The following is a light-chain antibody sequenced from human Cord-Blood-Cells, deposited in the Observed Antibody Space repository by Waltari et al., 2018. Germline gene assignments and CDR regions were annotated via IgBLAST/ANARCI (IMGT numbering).Light chain of an antibody. V-gene: IGKV4-1*01. CDR2: WAS. J-gene: IGKJ2*03. CDR1: QSVLYSSNNKNY. CDR3: QQYYSTPYS. Sequence: DIVMTQSPDSLAVSLGERATINCKSSQSVLYSSNNKNYLAWYQQKPEQPPKLLIYWASTRESWIPDRISGSVSGTDFTLTISSLQAEDVAVYYCQQYYSTPYSFGQGTMLEIK.